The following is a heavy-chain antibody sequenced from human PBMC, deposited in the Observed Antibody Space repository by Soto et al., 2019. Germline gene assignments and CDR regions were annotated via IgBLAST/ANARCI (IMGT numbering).Heavy chain of an antibody. J-gene: IGHJ6*02. D-gene: IGHD6-19*01. CDR2: IYNSGST. CDR3: ARDVRGWNPGSYHYYGMDV. V-gene: IGHV4-61*01. Sequence: SETLSLTCTVSGGSVSSTSYYWSWIRQPPGKGLEWIGYIYNSGSTNYKPSLKSRVTISVDTSKNQFSLNLTSVTAADTAVYFCARDVRGWNPGSYHYYGMDVWGQGTTVTVSS. CDR1: GGSVSSTSYY.